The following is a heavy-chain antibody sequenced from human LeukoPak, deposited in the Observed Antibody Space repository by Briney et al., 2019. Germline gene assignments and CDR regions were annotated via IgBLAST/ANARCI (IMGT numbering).Heavy chain of an antibody. J-gene: IGHJ3*02. V-gene: IGHV7-4-1*02. Sequence: ASVKVSCKASGYTFTSYAMNWVRQAPGQGLEWMGWINTNTGNPTYAQGFTGRFVFSLDTSVSTAYLQISSLKAEDTAVYYCARAIIKRYCSGGSCYRPDAFDIWGQGTMVTVSS. CDR3: ARAIIKRYCSGGSCYRPDAFDI. CDR1: GYTFTSYA. CDR2: INTNTGNP. D-gene: IGHD2-15*01.